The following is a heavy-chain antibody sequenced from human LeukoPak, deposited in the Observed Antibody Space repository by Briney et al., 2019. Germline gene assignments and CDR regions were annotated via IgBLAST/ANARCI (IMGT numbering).Heavy chain of an antibody. Sequence: GGSLRLSCAASGFTFSSYAMSWVRQAPGKGLEWVSAISGSGGSTYYADSVKGRFTISRDNSKNTLYLQMNSLSAEDTAVYYCFSGSYFRDAFDIWGQGTMVTVSS. CDR1: GFTFSSYA. CDR2: ISGSGGST. V-gene: IGHV3-23*01. D-gene: IGHD1-26*01. CDR3: FSGSYFRDAFDI. J-gene: IGHJ3*02.